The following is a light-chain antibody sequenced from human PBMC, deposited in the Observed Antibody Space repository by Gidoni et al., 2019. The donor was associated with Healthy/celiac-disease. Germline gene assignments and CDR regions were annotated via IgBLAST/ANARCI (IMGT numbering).Light chain of an antibody. V-gene: IGLV2-23*02. J-gene: IGLJ2*01. CDR3: CSYAGSSTFGV. CDR1: SSDVGILHL. Sequence: QPALTQPASVAGSPGQSSTISCTGPSSDVGILHLVSWSQHHPGKAPKLMIYEVSKRPSGVSNRFSGSKSGNTASLTISGLQAEDEADYYCCSYAGSSTFGVFGGGTKLTVL. CDR2: EVS.